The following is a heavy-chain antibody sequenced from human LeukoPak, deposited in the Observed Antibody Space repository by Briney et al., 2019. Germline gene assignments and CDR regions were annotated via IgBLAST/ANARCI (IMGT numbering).Heavy chain of an antibody. CDR2: IYYSGST. Sequence: SETLSLTCTVSGGSISSSSYYWGWIRQPPGTGLEWIGNIYYSGSTYYSPSLKSRVTISVDTSKNQFSLKLSSVTAADTAVYYCATAHSSGWYGDRFDYWGQGALVTVSS. D-gene: IGHD6-19*01. V-gene: IGHV4-39*07. CDR1: GGSISSSSYY. J-gene: IGHJ4*02. CDR3: ATAHSSGWYGDRFDY.